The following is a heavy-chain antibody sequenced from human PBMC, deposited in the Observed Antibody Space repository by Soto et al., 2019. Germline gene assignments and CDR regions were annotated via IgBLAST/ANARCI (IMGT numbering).Heavy chain of an antibody. J-gene: IGHJ4*02. V-gene: IGHV1-69*13. CDR2: IIPVFGTA. CDR3: VRHGYDSSGYYRYYFDS. CDR1: GGTFSSYA. D-gene: IGHD3-22*01. Sequence: AASVKVSCKASGGTFSSYAISWVRQAPGQGLECMGGIIPVFGTANYAQKFQGRVTINADESTSTVYMELSSLRSEDTAVYYCVRHGYDSSGYYRYYFDSWGQGXLVTVSS.